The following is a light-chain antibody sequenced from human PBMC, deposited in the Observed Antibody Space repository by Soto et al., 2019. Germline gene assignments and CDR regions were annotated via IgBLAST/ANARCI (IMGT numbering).Light chain of an antibody. CDR1: SRDIDSYNF. CDR3: CSYAGASSSLL. J-gene: IGLJ3*02. Sequence: QSVLTQPRSVSGSPGQSVTISCTGSSRDIDSYNFVSWFQQDPGKAPKLIIYDVTKRPSGVPDRFSASKSGNTASLTISGLQSEDEADYYCCSYAGASSSLLFGGGTKLTVL. V-gene: IGLV2-11*01. CDR2: DVT.